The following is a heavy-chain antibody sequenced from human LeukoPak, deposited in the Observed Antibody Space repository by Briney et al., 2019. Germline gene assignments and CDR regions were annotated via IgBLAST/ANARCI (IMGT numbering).Heavy chain of an antibody. CDR2: VYSGGST. CDR3: ARAGGVYHGMDV. V-gene: IGHV3-53*01. J-gene: IGHJ6*04. CDR1: GFTVSSNY. Sequence: GGSLRLSCAASGFTVSSNYMSWVRQAPGKGLEWVSVVYSGGSTYYADSVKGRFTISRDNSKNTLYLQMNSLRAEDTAVYYCARAGGVYHGMDVWGKGTTVTVSS. D-gene: IGHD3-16*01.